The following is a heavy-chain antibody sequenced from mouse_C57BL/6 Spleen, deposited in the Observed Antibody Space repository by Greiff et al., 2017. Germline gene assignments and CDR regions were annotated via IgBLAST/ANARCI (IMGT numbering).Heavy chain of an antibody. D-gene: IGHD2-5*01. CDR3: ARTYSNYETY. V-gene: IGHV1-59*01. CDR1: GYTFTSYW. CDR2: IDPSDSYT. J-gene: IGHJ3*01. Sequence: QVQLQQPGAELVRPGTSVKLSCKASGYTFTSYWMHWVKQRPGQGLEWIGVIDPSDSYTNYNQKFKGKATLTVDTSSSTAYMQLSSLTSEDSAVYYCARTYSNYETYWGQGTLVTVSA.